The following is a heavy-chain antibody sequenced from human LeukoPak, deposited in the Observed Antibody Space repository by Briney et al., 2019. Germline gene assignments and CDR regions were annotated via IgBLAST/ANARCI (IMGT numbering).Heavy chain of an antibody. V-gene: IGHV4-34*01. CDR1: GGSFSGYS. CDR3: ARRYYYDSSGYSFDY. Sequence: SETLSLTCAVYGGSFSGYSWSWIRQPPGKGLEWIGEINHSGSTNYNPSLKSRVTISVDTSKNQSPLKLSSVTAADTAVYYCARRYYYDSSGYSFDYWGQGTLVTVSS. D-gene: IGHD3-22*01. J-gene: IGHJ4*02. CDR2: INHSGST.